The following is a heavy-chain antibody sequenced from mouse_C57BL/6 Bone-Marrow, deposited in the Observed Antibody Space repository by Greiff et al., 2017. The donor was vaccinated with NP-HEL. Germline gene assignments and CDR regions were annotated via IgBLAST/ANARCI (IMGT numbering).Heavy chain of an antibody. CDR3: VRQGAQATWFAY. CDR2: IRSKSSNSAT. Sequence: DVHLVESGGGLVQPKGSLKISCAASGFGFNTYAMNWVRQAPGKGLEWVARIRSKSSNSATYYADSVKDRFTISRDDSESRRYLQMNNLKTEDTAMDYCVRQGAQATWFAYWGPGTLVTVAA. J-gene: IGHJ3*01. V-gene: IGHV10-1*01. D-gene: IGHD3-2*02. CDR1: GFGFNTYA.